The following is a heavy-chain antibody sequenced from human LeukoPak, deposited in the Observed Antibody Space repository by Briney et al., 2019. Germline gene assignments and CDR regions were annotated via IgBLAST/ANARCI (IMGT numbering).Heavy chain of an antibody. Sequence: PGGSLRLSCVASGFTFSDYSMNWVRQAPGKGLEWVSYISSSTSTMYYADSVKGRFTISRDNSKNTLYLQMNSLRAEDTAVYYCAKGVQLWAFDYWGQGTLVTVSS. CDR3: AKGVQLWAFDY. CDR1: GFTFSDYS. D-gene: IGHD5-18*01. J-gene: IGHJ4*02. CDR2: ISSSTSTM. V-gene: IGHV3-48*01.